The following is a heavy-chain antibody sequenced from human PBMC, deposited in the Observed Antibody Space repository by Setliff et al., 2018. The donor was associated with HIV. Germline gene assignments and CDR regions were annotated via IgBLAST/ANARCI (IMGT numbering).Heavy chain of an antibody. CDR1: GYTFTTYA. Sequence: SVKVSCKASGYTFTTYAMNWVRQAPGQGPEWMGWIIPIFGTANYAQKFEGRVTITADKSTSTAYMEVNSLRFEDTAVYYCARFPVLGGMDVWGQGTTVTVSS. CDR3: ARFPVLGGMDV. V-gene: IGHV1-69*06. D-gene: IGHD1-20*01. CDR2: IIPIFGTA. J-gene: IGHJ6*02.